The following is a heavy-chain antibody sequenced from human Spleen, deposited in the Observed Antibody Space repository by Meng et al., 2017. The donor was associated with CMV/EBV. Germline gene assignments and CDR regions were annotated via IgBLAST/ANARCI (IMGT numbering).Heavy chain of an antibody. CDR3: ARVGVKASPSWYGMDV. V-gene: IGHV4-30-4*02. J-gene: IGHJ6*02. CDR1: GGSISSGDYY. Sequence: SETLSLTCTVSGGSISSGDYYWVWIRQPPGKGLEWIGYIYYSGATYYNPSLKSRITMSVDTSKNQFSLKLSSVTAADTAVYYCARVGVKASPSWYGMDVWGQGTTVTVSS. CDR2: IYYSGAT. D-gene: IGHD3-3*01.